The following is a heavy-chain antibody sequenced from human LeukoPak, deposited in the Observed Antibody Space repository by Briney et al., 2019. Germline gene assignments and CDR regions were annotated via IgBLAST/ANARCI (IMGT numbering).Heavy chain of an antibody. CDR2: ISGSGGST. D-gene: IGHD6-13*01. V-gene: IGHV3-23*01. CDR1: GFTFSSYA. CDR3: ARFSSSSKEGYFDY. J-gene: IGHJ4*02. Sequence: GVSLRLSCAASGFTFSSYAMSWVRQGPGKGLEWVSAISGSGGSTYYADSVKGRFTISRDNSKNTLYLQMNSLRAEDTAVYYCARFSSSSKEGYFDYWGQGTLVTVSS.